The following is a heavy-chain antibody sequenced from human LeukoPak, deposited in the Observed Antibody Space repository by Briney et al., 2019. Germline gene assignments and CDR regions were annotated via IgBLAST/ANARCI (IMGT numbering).Heavy chain of an antibody. CDR1: GFTFNMYW. Sequence: GWSVPLSCPASGFTFNMYWMTWLGPAAGKGLDAVAYRNKDGSDNFYVGSVKGRFTLSRDNAKNSLYLQMNTLRAEDTAVYYCARDAGYGGNPDYWGQGTLVTVSS. CDR2: RNKDGSDN. D-gene: IGHD4-23*01. J-gene: IGHJ4*02. CDR3: ARDAGYGGNPDY. V-gene: IGHV3-7*01.